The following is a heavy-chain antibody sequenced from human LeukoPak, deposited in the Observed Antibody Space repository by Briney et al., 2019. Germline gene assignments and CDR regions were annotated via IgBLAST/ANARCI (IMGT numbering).Heavy chain of an antibody. CDR2: ISGSGGST. J-gene: IGHJ4*02. CDR3: ARDGSSWYFDY. D-gene: IGHD6-13*01. CDR1: GFTFSNYA. V-gene: IGHV3-23*01. Sequence: PGGSLRLSCAASGFTFSNYAMSWVRQAPGKGLEWVSTISGSGGSTNYADSVKGRFTISRDNSKNTLYLQLNSLRAEDTAVYYCARDGSSWYFDYWGQGTLVTVSS.